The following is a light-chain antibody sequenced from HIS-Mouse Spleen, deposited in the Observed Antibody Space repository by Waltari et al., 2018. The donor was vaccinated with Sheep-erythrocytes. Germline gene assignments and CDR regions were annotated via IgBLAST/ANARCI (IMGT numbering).Light chain of an antibody. J-gene: IGLJ1*01. V-gene: IGLV3-1*01. CDR3: CSYAGSYNHV. Sequence: SYELTQPPSVSVSPGQTASITCSGEKLGDKYACWYQQKPGHSPVLVIYQDSKRPSGIPERFSGSKSGNTASLTISGLQAEDEADYYCCSYAGSYNHVFATGTKVTVL. CDR1: KLGDKY. CDR2: QDS.